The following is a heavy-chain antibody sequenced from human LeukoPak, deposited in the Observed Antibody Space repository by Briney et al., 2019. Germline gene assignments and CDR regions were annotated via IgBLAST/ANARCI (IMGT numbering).Heavy chain of an antibody. CDR3: ARETYTVTTGNWFDP. V-gene: IGHV3-33*01. J-gene: IGHJ5*02. CDR1: GFTFSSYG. Sequence: GRPLRLSCAASGFTFSSYGMHWVRQAPGKGLEWVAVIWYDGSNKYYADSVKGRFTISRDNSKNTLYLQMNSLRAEDTAVYYCARETYTVTTGNWFDPWGQGTLVTVSS. D-gene: IGHD4-17*01. CDR2: IWYDGSNK.